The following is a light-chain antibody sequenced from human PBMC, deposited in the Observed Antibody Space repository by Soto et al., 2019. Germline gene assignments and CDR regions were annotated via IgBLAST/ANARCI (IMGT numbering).Light chain of an antibody. CDR1: QSVYNY. CDR2: DAS. Sequence: IVLTQSPATLSLSPGERATLSCRASQSVYNYLAWYQQKPGQAPRLLIFDASNRATGIPARFSGSGSETDFTLTISSLEPEDFAVYYCQQRSNWPPLTFGGGTKVDIK. V-gene: IGKV3-11*01. CDR3: QQRSNWPPLT. J-gene: IGKJ4*01.